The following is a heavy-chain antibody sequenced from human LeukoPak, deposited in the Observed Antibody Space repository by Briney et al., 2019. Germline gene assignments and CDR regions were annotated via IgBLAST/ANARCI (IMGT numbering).Heavy chain of an antibody. V-gene: IGHV3-7*01. J-gene: IGHJ4*02. D-gene: IGHD5-18*01. Sequence: GGSLRLSCAASGFTFSSYYMSWVRQAPGKGLEWVANVKKDGSEKYYVDSVKGRFTISRDNAKTSLYLQMNSLRAEDTAVYYCARHLSGVTGYTYGRGIDYWGQGTLVTVSS. CDR1: GFTFSSYY. CDR2: VKKDGSEK. CDR3: ARHLSGVTGYTYGRGIDY.